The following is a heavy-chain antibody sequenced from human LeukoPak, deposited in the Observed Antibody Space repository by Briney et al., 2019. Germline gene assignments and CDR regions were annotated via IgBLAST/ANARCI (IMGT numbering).Heavy chain of an antibody. CDR1: GCTFTSYG. Sequence: ASVKVSCKASGCTFTSYGISWVRQAPGQGLEWRGWISAYNGNTNYAQKLQGRVTMTTDTFTSTAYMELRSLRSDDTAVYYCARVNDFWSGYFYFDYWGQGTLVTVSS. V-gene: IGHV1-18*01. D-gene: IGHD3-3*01. CDR3: ARVNDFWSGYFYFDY. CDR2: ISAYNGNT. J-gene: IGHJ4*02.